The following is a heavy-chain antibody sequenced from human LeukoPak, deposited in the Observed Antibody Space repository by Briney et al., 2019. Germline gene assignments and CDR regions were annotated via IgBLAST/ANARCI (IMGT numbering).Heavy chain of an antibody. D-gene: IGHD1-14*01. V-gene: IGHV1-24*01. CDR3: ATRYMAFAPYYFDY. J-gene: IGHJ4*02. Sequence: RASVKVSCKVSGYTLTELSMHWVRQAPGKGLEWMGGFDPEDGETIYAQKFQGRVTMTEDTSTDTAYMELSSLRSEDTAVYYCATRYMAFAPYYFDYWGQGTLVTVSS. CDR1: GYTLTELS. CDR2: FDPEDGET.